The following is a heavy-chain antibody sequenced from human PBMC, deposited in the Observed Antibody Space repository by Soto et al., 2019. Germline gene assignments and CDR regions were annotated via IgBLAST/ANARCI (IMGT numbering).Heavy chain of an antibody. Sequence: QVQLQESGPGLVKPSQTLSLTCTVSGGSISIGNYYWSWIRQPPGKGLEWIGFISYSGSTYYNASLKSRVTISVDTSKNPFSLNLSFVTAADTAVYYCATMGTPATGLYYFDYWGQGTLVTVSS. D-gene: IGHD1-7*01. CDR2: ISYSGST. J-gene: IGHJ4*02. CDR3: ATMGTPATGLYYFDY. V-gene: IGHV4-30-4*01. CDR1: GGSISIGNYY.